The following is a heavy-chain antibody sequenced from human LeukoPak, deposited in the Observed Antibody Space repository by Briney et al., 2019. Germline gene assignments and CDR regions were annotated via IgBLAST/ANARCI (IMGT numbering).Heavy chain of an antibody. CDR3: ARRGTSSSWAHFDY. J-gene: IGHJ4*02. CDR2: INQDGSEI. D-gene: IGHD6-13*01. V-gene: IGHV3-7*05. Sequence: GGSLRLSCAASGFIFSTYWLTWVRQAPGKGLERVANINQDGSEIYYVDSVQGRFTISRDNVDNSLYLQMNSLGAEDTAVYYCARRGTSSSWAHFDYWGQGTLVTVSS. CDR1: GFIFSTYW.